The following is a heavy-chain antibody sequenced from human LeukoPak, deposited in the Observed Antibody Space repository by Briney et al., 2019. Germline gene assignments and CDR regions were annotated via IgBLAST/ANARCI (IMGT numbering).Heavy chain of an antibody. D-gene: IGHD6-6*01. CDR2: INPNSDDT. V-gene: IGHV1-2*06. CDR1: GYTFTGYY. Sequence: GASVKVSCKASGYTFTGYYIHWVRQAPGQGLEWMGRINPNSDDTYYAQKFQGRITMTRDTTISTAHMELSSLRSDDTAVYYCARFEYSSSHFDYWGQGTLVTVSS. J-gene: IGHJ4*02. CDR3: ARFEYSSSHFDY.